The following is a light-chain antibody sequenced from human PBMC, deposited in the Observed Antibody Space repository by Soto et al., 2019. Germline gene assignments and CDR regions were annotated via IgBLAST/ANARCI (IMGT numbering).Light chain of an antibody. J-gene: IGLJ1*01. CDR2: EVS. V-gene: IGLV2-8*01. Sequence: QSALTQPPSASGSLGQSVTISCTGTSSDVGGYNYVSWYQQHPGKAPKFMIYEVSKRPSGVPDRFSGSKSGNTASLTVSGLQAEDEADYYCSSYSGSNNLYVFGNGTKLTVL. CDR1: SSDVGGYNY. CDR3: SSYSGSNNLYV.